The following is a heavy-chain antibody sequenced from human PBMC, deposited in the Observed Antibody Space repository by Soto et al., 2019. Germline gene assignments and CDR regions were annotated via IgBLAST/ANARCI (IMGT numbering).Heavy chain of an antibody. CDR2: ISGSGGST. V-gene: IGHV3-23*01. J-gene: IGHJ4*02. CDR3: AKDSGTTGTPDGYFDY. D-gene: IGHD1-1*01. Sequence: EVQLLESGGGLVQPGGSLRLSCAASGFTFSSYAMSWVRQAPGKGLEWVSAISGSGGSTYYADSVKGRFTISRDNSKNTLYLQMNSLRAEDTAVYYCAKDSGTTGTPDGYFDYWGQGTLVTVSS. CDR1: GFTFSSYA.